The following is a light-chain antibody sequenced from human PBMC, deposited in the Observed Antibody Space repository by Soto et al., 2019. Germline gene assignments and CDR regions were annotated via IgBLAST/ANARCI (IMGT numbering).Light chain of an antibody. CDR3: QQTHSTSWT. V-gene: IGKV1-39*01. CDR1: QSISSY. Sequence: DIQMTQAPSSLSASVGDRVTITCRASQSISSYLNWYQQKPGKAPKLLIYAASSLQSGDPSRFSGSGSGTDFTLTISSLQPEDVATYYCQQTHSTSWTFGQGTKVEIK. J-gene: IGKJ1*01. CDR2: AAS.